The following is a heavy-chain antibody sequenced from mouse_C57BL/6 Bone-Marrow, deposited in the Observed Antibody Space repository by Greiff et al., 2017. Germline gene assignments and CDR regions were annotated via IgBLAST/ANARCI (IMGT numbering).Heavy chain of an antibody. CDR1: GFTFSDYY. Sequence: EVKLMESEGGLVQPGSSMKLSCTASGFTFSDYYMAWVRQVPEKGLEWVANINYDGSSTYYLDSLKSRFIISRDNAKNILYLQMSSLKSEDTATYYCARDYHYGSSPYAMDYWGQGTSVTVSS. CDR3: ARDYHYGSSPYAMDY. V-gene: IGHV5-16*01. D-gene: IGHD1-1*01. J-gene: IGHJ4*01. CDR2: INYDGSST.